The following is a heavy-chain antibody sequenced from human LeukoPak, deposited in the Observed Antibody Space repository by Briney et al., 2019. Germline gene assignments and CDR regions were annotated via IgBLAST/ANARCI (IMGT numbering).Heavy chain of an antibody. CDR2: ISGSGGST. V-gene: IGHV3-23*01. D-gene: IGHD4-17*01. Sequence: GGSLRLSCAASGFTFSSYAMSLVRQAPGKGLEWVSAISGSGGSTYYADSVKGRFTISRDNSKNTLYLQMNSLRAEDTAVYYCAKGGYYGDYVFGYWGQGTLVTVSS. CDR3: AKGGYYGDYVFGY. J-gene: IGHJ4*02. CDR1: GFTFSSYA.